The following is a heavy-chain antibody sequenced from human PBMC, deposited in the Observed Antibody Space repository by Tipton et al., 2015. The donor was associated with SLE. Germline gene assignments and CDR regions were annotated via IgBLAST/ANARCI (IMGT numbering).Heavy chain of an antibody. V-gene: IGHV3-33*08. J-gene: IGHJ3*01. D-gene: IGHD2-8*01. CDR2: IWHDGSNK. CDR1: GFTFSSYS. CDR3: AGDPLWVPVYAAAFDL. Sequence: SLRLSCAASGFTFSSYSMNWVRQAPGKGLQWVALIWHDGSNKHHADSVKGRFTISRDNSKNTLYLQMNSLRAEDTAIYYCAGDPLWVPVYAAAFDLWGHGTLVTVSS.